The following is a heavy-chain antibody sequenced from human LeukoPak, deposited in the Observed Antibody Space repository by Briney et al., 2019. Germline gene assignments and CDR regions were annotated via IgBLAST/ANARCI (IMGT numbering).Heavy chain of an antibody. V-gene: IGHV4-34*01. CDR3: ARDRVYDFWSGYPNWFDP. J-gene: IGHJ5*02. CDR2: INHSGST. CDR1: GGSFSGYY. D-gene: IGHD3-3*01. Sequence: SETLSLTCVVYGGSFSGYYWSWIRQPPGKGLEWIGEINHSGSTNYNPSLKSRVTISVDTSKNQFSLKLSSVTAADTAVYYCARDRVYDFWSGYPNWFDPWGQGTLVTVSS.